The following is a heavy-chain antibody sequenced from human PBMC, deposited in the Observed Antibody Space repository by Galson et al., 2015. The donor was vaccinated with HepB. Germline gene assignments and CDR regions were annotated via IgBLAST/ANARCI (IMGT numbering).Heavy chain of an antibody. Sequence: SLRLSCAASGFTFSSYGMHWVRQAPGKGLEWVAVIWYDGSNKYYADSVKGRFTISRDNSKNTLYLQMNSLRAEDTAVYYCARVRRWLQWPLDYWGQGTLVTVSS. CDR1: GFTFSSYG. J-gene: IGHJ4*02. D-gene: IGHD5-24*01. CDR2: IWYDGSNK. V-gene: IGHV3-33*08. CDR3: ARVRRWLQWPLDY.